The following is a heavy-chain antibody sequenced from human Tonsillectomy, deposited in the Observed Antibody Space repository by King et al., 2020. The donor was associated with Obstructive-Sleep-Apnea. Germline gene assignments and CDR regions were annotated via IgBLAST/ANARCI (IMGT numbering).Heavy chain of an antibody. V-gene: IGHV3-30*02. CDR3: AKGVHSSSWS. CDR1: GFIFSDYG. J-gene: IGHJ5*02. D-gene: IGHD6-13*01. CDR2: IRYDGNEE. Sequence: VQLQESGGGVVQPGGSLRLSCAASGFIFSDYGMQWVRQAPGKGLEWVAFIRYDGNEEYYADSVKGRFTISRDNSKSTLYLQMNSLRAEDTAVYFCAKGVHSSSWSWGQGTLVTVSS.